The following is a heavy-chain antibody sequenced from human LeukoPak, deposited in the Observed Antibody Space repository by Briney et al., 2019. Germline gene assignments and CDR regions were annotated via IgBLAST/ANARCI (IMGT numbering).Heavy chain of an antibody. Sequence: GASVKVSCKASGYTFTSYGISWVRQAPGQGLEWMGWISAYNGNTNYAQKFQGRVTMTRDTSISTAYMELSRLRSDDPAVYYCARGGDSTNFDYWGQGTLVTVSS. J-gene: IGHJ4*02. CDR1: GYTFTSYG. V-gene: IGHV1-18*01. CDR2: ISAYNGNT. D-gene: IGHD4-11*01. CDR3: ARGGDSTNFDY.